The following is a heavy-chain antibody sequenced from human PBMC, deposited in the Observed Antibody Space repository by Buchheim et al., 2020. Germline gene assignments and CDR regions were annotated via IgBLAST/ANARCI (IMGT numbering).Heavy chain of an antibody. V-gene: IGHV3-48*03. CDR1: GFTFNTYE. CDR3: ARVGATYF. D-gene: IGHD1-26*01. Sequence: EVYLVASGGGLVQPGGSLRLSCTGSGFTFNTYEMNWVRQAPGKGLEWVSYISGSGSVIDYADSVKGRFTISRDNAKNSLYLQMNSLRVEDTAVYYCARVGATYFWGQGTL. J-gene: IGHJ4*02. CDR2: ISGSGSVI.